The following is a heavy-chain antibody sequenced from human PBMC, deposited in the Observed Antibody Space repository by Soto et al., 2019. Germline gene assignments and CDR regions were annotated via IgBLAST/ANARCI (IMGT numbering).Heavy chain of an antibody. V-gene: IGHV5-51*01. J-gene: IGHJ4*02. D-gene: IGHD6-19*01. CDR1: GYSFTNYL. Sequence: GGALKVSCKGSGYSFTNYLVGWVGQMPGKGLEWMGIIYPGDSDTRYSPSFQGQVTISADKSISTAYLQWSSLKASDTAMYYCAMTGYSSGWLFDYWGQGTLVTVSS. CDR2: IYPGDSDT. CDR3: AMTGYSSGWLFDY.